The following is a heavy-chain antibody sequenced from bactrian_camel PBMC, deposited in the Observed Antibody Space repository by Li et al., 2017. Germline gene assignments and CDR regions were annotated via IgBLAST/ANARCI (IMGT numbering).Heavy chain of an antibody. CDR2: ISRDGGSV. CDR3: AKDSCSTSSCPE. D-gene: IGHD5*01. Sequence: VQLVESGRDLVQPGGSLRLSCTASGFLFELNEMNWVRQAPGKDVEWVSGISRDGGSVSYEDSVKGRFTISRDNDRDMLYLQMNSLKPEDTAMYYCAKDSCSTSSCPERGQGTQVTVS. V-gene: IGHV3S32*01. CDR1: GFLFELNE. J-gene: IGHJ4*01.